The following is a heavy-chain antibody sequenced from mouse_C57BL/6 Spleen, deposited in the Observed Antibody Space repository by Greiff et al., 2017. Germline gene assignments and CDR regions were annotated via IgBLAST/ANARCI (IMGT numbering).Heavy chain of an antibody. CDR2: ISSGSSTI. J-gene: IGHJ3*01. V-gene: IGHV5-17*01. CDR1: GFTFSDYG. CDR3: ARDAY. Sequence: EVNLVESGGGLVKPGGSLKLSCAASGFTFSDYGMHWVRQAPEKGLEWVAYISSGSSTIYYADTVKGRFTISRDNAKNTLFLQMTSLRSEDTAMYYCARDAYWGQGTLVTVSA.